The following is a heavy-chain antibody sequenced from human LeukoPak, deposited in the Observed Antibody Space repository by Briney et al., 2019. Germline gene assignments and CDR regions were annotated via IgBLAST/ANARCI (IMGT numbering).Heavy chain of an antibody. D-gene: IGHD2-15*01. CDR1: GGSISSGGYY. V-gene: IGHV4-30-2*01. CDR2: IYHSGST. J-gene: IGHJ4*02. CDR3: ARSGWYSPFDY. Sequence: PSQTLSLTCTVSGGSISSGGYYWSRIRQPPGKGLEWIGYIYHSGSTYYNPSLKSRVTISVDTSKNQFSLKLSSVTAADTAVYYCARSGWYSPFDYWGQGTLVTVSS.